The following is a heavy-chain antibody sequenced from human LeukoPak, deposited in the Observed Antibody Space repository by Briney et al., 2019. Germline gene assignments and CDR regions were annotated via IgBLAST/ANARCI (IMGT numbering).Heavy chain of an antibody. CDR3: AKRPSDYGDYVTYFDY. J-gene: IGHJ4*02. D-gene: IGHD4-17*01. CDR2: ISDDGRNK. V-gene: IGHV3-30*18. CDR1: GFSFISYG. Sequence: GGSLRLSCAASGFSFISYGMHWVRQAPGKVLEWVGVISDDGRNKKYADSVKGRFTISRDNSKDTLYLQMNSLRAEDTAVYYCAKRPSDYGDYVTYFDYWGQGTLVTVSS.